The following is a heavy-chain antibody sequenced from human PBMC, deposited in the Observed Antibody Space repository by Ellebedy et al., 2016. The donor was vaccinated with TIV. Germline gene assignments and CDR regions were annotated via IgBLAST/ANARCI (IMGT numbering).Heavy chain of an antibody. V-gene: IGHV4-31*03. J-gene: IGHJ4*02. Sequence: LSXTVSGASISSGGSYWTWMRHHPKKGLEWIGYIYYTGSTYSSPSLQSRLTMSLDTSRNQFSLKLTSVTAADTAVYYCARGEVRGTIPKYWGQGTLVTVSS. CDR3: ARGEVRGTIPKY. D-gene: IGHD3-10*01. CDR2: IYYTGST. CDR1: GASISSGGSY.